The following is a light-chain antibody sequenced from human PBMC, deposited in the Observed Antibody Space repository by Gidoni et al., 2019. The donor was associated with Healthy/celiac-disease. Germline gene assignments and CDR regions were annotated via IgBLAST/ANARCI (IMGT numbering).Light chain of an antibody. CDR3: QQSYSTPC. V-gene: IGKV1-39*01. CDR1: QSISSY. Sequence: DIQMTQSPSSLSASVGDRVTITCRASQSISSYLNWYQQKPGKAPKLLIYAASSLKSGVPSRLSGSGSGTDFTLTISSLQPEDFATYYCQQSYSTPCFGPGTKVDIK. J-gene: IGKJ3*01. CDR2: AAS.